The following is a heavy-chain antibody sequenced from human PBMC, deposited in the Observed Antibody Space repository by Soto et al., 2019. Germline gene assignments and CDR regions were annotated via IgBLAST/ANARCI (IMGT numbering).Heavy chain of an antibody. Sequence: EVQLLESGGGLVQPGGSLRLSCAASGFTFSSYAMSWVRQAPEKGLEWVSAISGSAGSTYYADSVKGRFTISRDNSKNTLYLQMTSLRADDTAVYYCAKGWPVTWDSSGYYFDYWCQGTPVTVSS. D-gene: IGHD3-22*01. CDR1: GFTFSSYA. J-gene: IGHJ4*02. CDR3: AKGWPVTWDSSGYYFDY. V-gene: IGHV3-23*01. CDR2: ISGSAGST.